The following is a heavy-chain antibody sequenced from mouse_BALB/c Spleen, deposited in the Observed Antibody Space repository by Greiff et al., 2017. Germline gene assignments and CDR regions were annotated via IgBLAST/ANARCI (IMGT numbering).Heavy chain of an antibody. Sequence: EVNLVESGGGLVKPGGSLKLSCAASGFTFSSYAMSWVRQTPGKRLEWVASISSGGSTYYPDSVKGRFTISRDNARNILYLQMSSLRSEDTAMYYCARGGDYDGYYAMDYWGQGTSVTVSS. CDR1: GFTFSSYA. D-gene: IGHD2-4*01. CDR2: ISSGGST. CDR3: ARGGDYDGYYAMDY. V-gene: IGHV5-6-5*01. J-gene: IGHJ4*01.